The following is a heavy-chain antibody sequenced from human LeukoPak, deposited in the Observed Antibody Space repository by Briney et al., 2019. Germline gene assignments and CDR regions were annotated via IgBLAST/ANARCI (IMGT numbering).Heavy chain of an antibody. CDR2: IYYSGTT. Sequence: SETLSLTCTVSGGSISGNYWSWIRQPPGTGLEWIGYIYYSGTTNYNPSLKSRVTISLDASKHQFSLKLSSVTAADTAVYYCARLQAVARTSDWFDPWGQGTLVTVSS. D-gene: IGHD6-19*01. CDR1: GGSISGNY. J-gene: IGHJ5*02. V-gene: IGHV4-59*01. CDR3: ARLQAVARTSDWFDP.